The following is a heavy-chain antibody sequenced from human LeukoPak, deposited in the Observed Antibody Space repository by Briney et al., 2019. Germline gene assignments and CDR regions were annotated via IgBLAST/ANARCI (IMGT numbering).Heavy chain of an antibody. D-gene: IGHD4-17*01. Sequence: GGSLRLSCEVSGFTFSSYWMSWVRQAPGKGLEWVSAISGSGGSTYYADSVKGRFTISRDNSKNTLYLQMNSLRAEDTAVYYCATIRGATVTYWGQGTLVTVSS. CDR3: ATIRGATVTY. J-gene: IGHJ4*02. V-gene: IGHV3-23*01. CDR1: GFTFSSYW. CDR2: ISGSGGST.